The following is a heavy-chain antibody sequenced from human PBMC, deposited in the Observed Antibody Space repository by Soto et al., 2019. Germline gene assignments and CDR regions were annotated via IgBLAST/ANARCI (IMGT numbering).Heavy chain of an antibody. CDR1: GFRFSSSG. Sequence: PGGSLRLSCAASGFRFSSSGMHWVRQAPGKGLEWVAVIIYDGSKKEYADSVKGRFTISRDNSKNTLYLQMNNLRPEDTAVYFCARDNSAGAGENWFDPWGQGTLVTVSS. CDR3: ARDNSAGAGENWFDP. V-gene: IGHV3-33*08. CDR2: IIYDGSKK. J-gene: IGHJ5*02. D-gene: IGHD1-26*01.